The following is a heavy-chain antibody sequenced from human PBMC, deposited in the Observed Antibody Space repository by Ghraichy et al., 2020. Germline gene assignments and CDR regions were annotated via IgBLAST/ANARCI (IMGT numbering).Heavy chain of an antibody. CDR3: ARRPTYSGLGTCFDY. CDR2: IDGAGEKT. V-gene: IGHV3-23*01. J-gene: IGHJ4*02. D-gene: IGHD3-10*01. CDR1: GITFSNYA. Sequence: GGSLRLSCADSGITFSNYAMSWVRQIPGKGLEWVSTIDGAGEKTYHADSVKGRFTISRDNSMNTLFLQMNNLRAEDTARYYCARRPTYSGLGTCFDYWGQGTLVTVSS.